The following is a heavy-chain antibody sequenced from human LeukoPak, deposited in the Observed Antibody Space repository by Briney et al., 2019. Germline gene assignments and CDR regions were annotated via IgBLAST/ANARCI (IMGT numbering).Heavy chain of an antibody. V-gene: IGHV3-74*01. D-gene: IGHD3-9*01. CDR3: ARVQSHDILTGYWEEQHCDY. J-gene: IGHJ4*02. CDR2: INSDGSST. CDR1: GFTFSSYW. Sequence: PGGSLRLSCAASGFTFSSYWMHWVRQAPGKGLVWVSRINSDGSSTSYADSVKGRFTISRDNAKNTLYLQMNSLRAEDTAVYYCARVQSHDILTGYWEEQHCDYWGQGTLVTVSS.